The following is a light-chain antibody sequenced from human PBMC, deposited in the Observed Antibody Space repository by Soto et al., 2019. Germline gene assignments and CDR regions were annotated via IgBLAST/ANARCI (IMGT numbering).Light chain of an antibody. J-gene: IGKJ1*01. CDR3: QQYNNWPKP. CDR1: QSLGGY. V-gene: IGKV3-15*01. Sequence: EIVMTQSPATLSVSPGERATLSCRASQSLGGYLAWYQQKPGQAPRLLIYGASTRATGIPARFSGSGSGTEFTLTISSLQSEDFAVYYCQQYNNWPKPFGQGTKVEIK. CDR2: GAS.